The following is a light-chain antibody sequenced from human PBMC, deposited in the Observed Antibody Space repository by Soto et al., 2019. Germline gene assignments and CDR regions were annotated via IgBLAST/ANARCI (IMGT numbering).Light chain of an antibody. CDR2: EVS. CDR1: SSDIGGYNF. Sequence: QSALTQPPSASGSPGQSVTISCTGTSSDIGGYNFVSWYQQHPGKAPKVMIYEVSKRPSGVPDRFSGSKSGNTASLTVSGLHAEDEADYYCTSSAGSNTFVLFGGGTKLTVL. CDR3: TSSAGSNTFVL. V-gene: IGLV2-8*01. J-gene: IGLJ2*01.